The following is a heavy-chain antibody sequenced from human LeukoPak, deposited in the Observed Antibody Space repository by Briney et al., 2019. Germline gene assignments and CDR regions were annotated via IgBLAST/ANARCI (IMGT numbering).Heavy chain of an antibody. V-gene: IGHV3-9*01. Sequence: GGSLRLSCAASGFTFDDYAMHWVRQAPGKGLEWVSGISWNSGSIGYADSVKGRFTISRDNAKNSLYLQMNSLRAEDTALYYCAKAGYCSGGSCYSFPVTGFDYWGQGTLVTVSS. CDR1: GFTFDDYA. CDR2: ISWNSGSI. D-gene: IGHD2-15*01. J-gene: IGHJ4*02. CDR3: AKAGYCSGGSCYSFPVTGFDY.